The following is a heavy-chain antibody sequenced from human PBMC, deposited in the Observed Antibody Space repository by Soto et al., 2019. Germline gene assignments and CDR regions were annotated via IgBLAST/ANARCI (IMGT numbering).Heavy chain of an antibody. CDR2: VNTFGSIT. J-gene: IGHJ4*02. D-gene: IGHD3-10*01. Sequence: EVQLVESGGGLFQPGGSRRLSCAASGFTFTNNWIHWVRQAPGKGLVWVSRVNTFGSITNYADSVRGRFTISRDNAKNTVYLQMNSLRVEDTAVYYCVRGAHSAYYVDFWGQGTLVTVSS. V-gene: IGHV3-74*01. CDR1: GFTFTNNW. CDR3: VRGAHSAYYVDF.